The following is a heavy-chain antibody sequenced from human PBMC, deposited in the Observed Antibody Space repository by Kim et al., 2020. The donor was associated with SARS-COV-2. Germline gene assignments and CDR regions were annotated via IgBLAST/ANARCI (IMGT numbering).Heavy chain of an antibody. D-gene: IGHD2-15*01. CDR2: ISGSGGST. J-gene: IGHJ6*02. CDR1: GFTFSSYA. Sequence: GGSLRLSCAASGFTFSSYAMSWVRQAPGKGLEWVSAISGSGGSTYYADSVKGRFTISRDNSKNTLYLQMNSLRAEDTAVYYCAKARGVVGHYSYYGMAVWGQGTTVTVSS. CDR3: AKARGVVGHYSYYGMAV. V-gene: IGHV3-23*01.